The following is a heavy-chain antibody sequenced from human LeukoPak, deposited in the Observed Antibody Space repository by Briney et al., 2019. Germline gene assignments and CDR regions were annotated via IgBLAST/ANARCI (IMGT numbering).Heavy chain of an antibody. V-gene: IGHV1-2*02. CDR1: GYTFTAYH. J-gene: IGHJ4*02. D-gene: IGHD2/OR15-2a*01. CDR3: ARLLSRSAY. Sequence: ASVKVSCKASGYTFTAYHIHWVRQAPGQGLEWMGWINPNNGGTTKYAQKFQGRVTMTMDTSISTAYMELSRLRSDDTAVYYCARLLSRSAYWGQGTLVTVSS. CDR2: INPNNGGTT.